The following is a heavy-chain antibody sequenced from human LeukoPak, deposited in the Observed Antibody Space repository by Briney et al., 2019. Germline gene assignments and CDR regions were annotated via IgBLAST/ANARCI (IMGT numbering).Heavy chain of an antibody. D-gene: IGHD3-10*01. J-gene: IGHJ6*03. CDR1: GYTFTGYY. V-gene: IGHV1-2*02. CDR3: ARDRAEYYGSGSFFNLEYFYYYMDV. CDR2: INPKSGGT. Sequence: ASVKVSCKASGYTFTGYYIYWGRQAPGQGLEWMGWINPKSGGTNYAQKFQGRVTMTRDTSISTAYMELSRLTSDDTAVYYCARDRAEYYGSGSFFNLEYFYYYMDVWGKGTTVTVSS.